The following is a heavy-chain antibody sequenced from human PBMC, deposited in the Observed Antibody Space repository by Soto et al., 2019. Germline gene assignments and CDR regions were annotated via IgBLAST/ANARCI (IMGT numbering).Heavy chain of an antibody. J-gene: IGHJ4*02. V-gene: IGHV3-30*03. Sequence: GGSMRVSCAASGFTFSSYGMHWVRQAPGKGLEWVAVISYDGSNKYYADSVKGRFTISRDNSKNTLYLQMNSLRAEDTAVYYCSPMEAVVPFDYWGQGTLVTVSS. CDR3: SPMEAVVPFDY. D-gene: IGHD6-6*01. CDR2: ISYDGSNK. CDR1: GFTFSSYG.